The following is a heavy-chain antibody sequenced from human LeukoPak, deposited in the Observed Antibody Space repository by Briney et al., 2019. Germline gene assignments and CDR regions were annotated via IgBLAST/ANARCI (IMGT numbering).Heavy chain of an antibody. V-gene: IGHV4-59*01. CDR1: GGSISSDY. D-gene: IGHD1-20*01. CDR3: ARHITGSRWSFDC. Sequence: SQTLSLTCTVSGGSISSDYWSWIRQPPGKGLEWIGLMHDSGSTSYGPSLKSRVTISADTSKNQCSLRLNSVTAADTAVYYCARHITGSRWSFDCWGQGTLVTVSS. CDR2: MHDSGST. J-gene: IGHJ4*02.